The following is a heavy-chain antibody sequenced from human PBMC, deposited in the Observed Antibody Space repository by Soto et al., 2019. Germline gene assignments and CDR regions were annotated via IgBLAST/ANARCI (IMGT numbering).Heavy chain of an antibody. J-gene: IGHJ4*02. CDR3: ARGRASGSYYLLDY. V-gene: IGHV1-8*01. Sequence: ASVKVSCKASGDTFTSYDINWVRQATGHGLEWMGWINPNSGNIGYAQKFQGRVTMTRDTAIRTAYMEVSRLRSDDTAVYYCARGRASGSYYLLDYWGQGTLVTVSS. CDR1: GDTFTSYD. D-gene: IGHD3-10*01. CDR2: INPNSGNI.